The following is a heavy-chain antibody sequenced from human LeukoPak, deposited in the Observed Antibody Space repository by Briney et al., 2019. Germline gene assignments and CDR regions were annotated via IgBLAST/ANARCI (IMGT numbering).Heavy chain of an antibody. Sequence: PSGTLSLTCTVSGDSISSGYYWGWIRQPPGKGLEWIGSIYHSGSTSYNPSLKSRVTISVDTSKNQFSLKLDSVTAADTAVYYCAKISGSYWGQGTLVTVSS. CDR2: IYHSGST. D-gene: IGHD1-26*01. J-gene: IGHJ4*02. CDR1: GDSISSGYY. CDR3: AKISGSY. V-gene: IGHV4-38-2*02.